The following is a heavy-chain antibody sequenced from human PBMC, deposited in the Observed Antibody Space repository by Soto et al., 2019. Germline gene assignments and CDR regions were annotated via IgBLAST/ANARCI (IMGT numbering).Heavy chain of an antibody. V-gene: IGHV3-33*01. J-gene: IGHJ3*02. CDR3: ARGRDGYNFSAFDI. D-gene: IGHD5-12*01. Sequence: GGSLRLSCAASGFTFSSYGMHWVRQAPGKGLEWVAVIWYDGSNKYYADSVKGRFTISRDNSKNTLYLQMNSLRAEDTAVYYCARGRDGYNFSAFDIWGQGTMVTVSS. CDR2: IWYDGSNK. CDR1: GFTFSSYG.